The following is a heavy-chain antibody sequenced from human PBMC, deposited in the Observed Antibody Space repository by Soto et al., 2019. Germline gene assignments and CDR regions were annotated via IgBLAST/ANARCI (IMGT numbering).Heavy chain of an antibody. CDR1: GFTFSRYA. J-gene: IGHJ5*02. CDR2: ISGSGAGT. V-gene: IGHV3-23*01. D-gene: IGHD6-6*01. Sequence: GGSLSISCAASGFTFSRYAMSWVLHAPGNGLEWVSGISGSGAGTYYADSVKGRFTISRDISRNTLYLQMNSLRAEDTAVYYCAKARGLYTSSSIRFDPWGQGNLVTVSS. CDR3: AKARGLYTSSSIRFDP.